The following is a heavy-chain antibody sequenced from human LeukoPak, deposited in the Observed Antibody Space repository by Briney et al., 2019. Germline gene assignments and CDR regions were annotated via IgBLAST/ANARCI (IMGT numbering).Heavy chain of an antibody. CDR1: GYSISSGYY. CDR3: ARSDPDNWFDP. Sequence: SETLSLTCTVSGYSISSGYYWGWIRPPPGKGLEWIGSIYHSGSTYYNPSLKSRVTISVDTSKNQFSLKLSSVTAADTAVYYCARSDPDNWFDPWGQGTLVTVSS. V-gene: IGHV4-38-2*02. J-gene: IGHJ5*02. CDR2: IYHSGST.